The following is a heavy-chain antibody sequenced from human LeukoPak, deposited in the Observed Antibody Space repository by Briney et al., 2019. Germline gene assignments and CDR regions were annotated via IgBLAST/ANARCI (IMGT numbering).Heavy chain of an antibody. CDR1: GFTFSRYA. D-gene: IGHD3-22*01. CDR3: AKDLPYHYDSSGLVQH. J-gene: IGHJ1*01. CDR2: ISGSGGST. Sequence: GGSLRLSCAASGFTFSRYAMSWVRQAPGKGLEWVSAISGSGGSTYYADSVKGRFTISRDNSKNTLYLQMNSLRAEDTAVYYCAKDLPYHYDSSGLVQHWGQGTLVTVSS. V-gene: IGHV3-23*01.